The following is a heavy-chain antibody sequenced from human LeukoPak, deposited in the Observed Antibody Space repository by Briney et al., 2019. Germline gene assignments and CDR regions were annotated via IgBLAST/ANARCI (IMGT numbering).Heavy chain of an antibody. D-gene: IGHD2-15*01. Sequence: SETLSLTCTVSGGSISSSSYYWGWIRQPPGKGLEWIGSIYYSGSTYYNPSLKSRVTISVDTSKNQFSLKLSSVTAADTAVYYCARHSRGYCSGGSCYSASFDYWGQGTLATVSS. CDR2: IYYSGST. V-gene: IGHV4-39*01. CDR3: ARHSRGYCSGGSCYSASFDY. J-gene: IGHJ4*02. CDR1: GGSISSSSYY.